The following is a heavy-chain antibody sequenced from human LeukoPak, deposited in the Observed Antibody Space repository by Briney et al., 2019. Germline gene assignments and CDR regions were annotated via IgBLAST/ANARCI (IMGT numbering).Heavy chain of an antibody. J-gene: IGHJ4*02. Sequence: TGGSLRLSCVTSGFIFSNYGMHWVRQAPGKGLEWLTFIQFDGSNKLYADSVKGRFTISRDNSKNTLYLQMNSLRAEDTAVYYCATDSSFDYGGFGYWGQGTLVTVSS. V-gene: IGHV3-30*02. CDR2: IQFDGSNK. CDR1: GFIFSNYG. D-gene: IGHD4-23*01. CDR3: ATDSSFDYGGFGY.